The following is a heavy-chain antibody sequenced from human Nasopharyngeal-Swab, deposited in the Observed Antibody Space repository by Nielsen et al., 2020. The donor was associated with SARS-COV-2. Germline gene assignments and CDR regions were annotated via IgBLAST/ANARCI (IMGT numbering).Heavy chain of an antibody. V-gene: IGHV3-30-3*01. CDR2: ISYDGSTK. J-gene: IGHJ4*02. D-gene: IGHD6-13*01. CDR1: GFTFSNYE. Sequence: GESLKISCAASGFTFSNYEMNWVRQAPGKGLEWVAVISYDGSTKYYADSVKGRFTVSRDNSKNTLYLHMNSLRAEDTAVYYCARGIIAAAEDWGQGTLVTVSS. CDR3: ARGIIAAAED.